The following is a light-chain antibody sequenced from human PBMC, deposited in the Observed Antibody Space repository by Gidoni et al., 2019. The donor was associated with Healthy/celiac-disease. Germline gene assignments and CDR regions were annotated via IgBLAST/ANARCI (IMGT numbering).Light chain of an antibody. CDR2: GAS. V-gene: IGKV3-20*01. Sequence: ELVLTQPPGPLSLSPGERATLSCRASQSVSSSYLAWYQQKPGQAPRLLIYGASSRATGIPDRFSGSGSGTDFTLTISRLEPEDFAVYYCQQYGSSLITFGQGTRLEIK. CDR1: QSVSSSY. J-gene: IGKJ5*01. CDR3: QQYGSSLIT.